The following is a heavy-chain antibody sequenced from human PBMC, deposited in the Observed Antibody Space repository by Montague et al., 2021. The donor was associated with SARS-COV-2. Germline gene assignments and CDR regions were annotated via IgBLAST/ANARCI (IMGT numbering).Heavy chain of an antibody. CDR3: ARMGSAVRGIMSTYNFNI. CDR2: IDWDDDK. CDR1: GFSLSTSGVC. V-gene: IGHV2-70*13. Sequence: PALVKPTQTLTLTCTFSGFSLSTSGVCVSWIRQPPGKALEWLALIDWDDDKYYSASLKTGLTISKGPSTNQVVLTKTNMDPVDTGPYYCARMGSAVRGIMSTYNFNIWGQGTQVTVSS. J-gene: IGHJ4*02. D-gene: IGHD3-3*01.